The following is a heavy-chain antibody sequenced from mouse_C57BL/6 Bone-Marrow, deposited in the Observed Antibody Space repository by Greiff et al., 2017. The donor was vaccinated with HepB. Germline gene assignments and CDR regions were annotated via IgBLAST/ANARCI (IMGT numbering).Heavy chain of an antibody. CDR2: ISDGGSYT. CDR1: GFTFSSYA. CDR3: ARDLYYGNSFDY. Sequence: EVMLVESGGGLVKPGGSLKLSCAASGFTFSSYAMSWVRQTPEKRLEWVATISDGGSYTYYPDNVKGRFTISRDNAKNNLYLQMSHLKSEDTAMYYCARDLYYGNSFDYWGQGTTLTVSS. V-gene: IGHV5-4*01. J-gene: IGHJ2*01. D-gene: IGHD2-1*01.